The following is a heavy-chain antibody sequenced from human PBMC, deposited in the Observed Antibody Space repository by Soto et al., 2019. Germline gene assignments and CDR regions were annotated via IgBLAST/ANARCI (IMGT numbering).Heavy chain of an antibody. Sequence: LSLTCTVSGGSILNGGHYWTWIRQHPGKGLEWIGRIFFSGNTHYNPALKSRLTFSLDTAKNQFSLKLTSVTAADTAIYYCARDNYGGMLDLWGPGTLVTVSS. CDR1: GGSILNGGHY. CDR3: ARDNYGGMLDL. J-gene: IGHJ5*02. D-gene: IGHD4-17*01. CDR2: IFFSGNT. V-gene: IGHV4-31*03.